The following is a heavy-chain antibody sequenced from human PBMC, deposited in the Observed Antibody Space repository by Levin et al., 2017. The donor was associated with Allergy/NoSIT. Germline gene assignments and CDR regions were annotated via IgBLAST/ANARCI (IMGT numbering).Heavy chain of an antibody. CDR2: LYFGGNT. J-gene: IGHJ3*02. CDR3: ARMIRYTWAFDI. V-gene: IGHV4-59*01. D-gene: IGHD3-9*01. Sequence: PSETLSLTCTMTGGAINSYYWTWIRQPPGKRLEWIGNLYFGGNTNYNPSLKSRLSISVDTSKSQFSLKLSSVTAADTAVYYCARMIRYTWAFDIWGQGRMVTVSS. CDR1: GGAINSYY.